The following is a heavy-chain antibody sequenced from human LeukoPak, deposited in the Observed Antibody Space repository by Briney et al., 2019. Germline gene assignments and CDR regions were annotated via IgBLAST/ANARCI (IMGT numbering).Heavy chain of an antibody. CDR1: GLSFSSYG. CDR3: AKDSAFYYIDV. D-gene: IGHD3-10*01. J-gene: IGHJ6*03. V-gene: IGHV3-30*02. CDR2: IRYNGNNQ. Sequence: GGSLRLSCAASGLSFSSYGMHWVRQAPGKGLEWVAFIRYNGNNQYYADSVKGRFTISRDNSKNTLYLQMNSLKGDDTAVYYCAKDSAFYYIDVWGKGTTVTISS.